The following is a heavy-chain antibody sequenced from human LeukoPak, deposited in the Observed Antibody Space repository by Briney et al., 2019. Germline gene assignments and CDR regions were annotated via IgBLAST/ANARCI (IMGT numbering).Heavy chain of an antibody. CDR3: ATSVVPAAITSAYYYYMDV. CDR1: GGTFSSYA. V-gene: IGHV1-69*05. CDR2: IIPIFGTA. J-gene: IGHJ6*03. Sequence: ASVKVSCKASGGTFSSYAISWVRQAPGQGLERMGGIIPIFGTANYAQKFQGRVTITTDESTSTAYMEMSRLRSEDTAVYYCATSVVPAAITSAYYYYMDVWGKGTTVTVSS. D-gene: IGHD2-2*02.